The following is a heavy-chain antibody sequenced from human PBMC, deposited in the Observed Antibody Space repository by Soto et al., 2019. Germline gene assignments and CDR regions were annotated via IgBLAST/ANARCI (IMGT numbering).Heavy chain of an antibody. Sequence: PSETLSLTCTVSGGSVTSYYWSWIRQPPGKGLEWIGYISYSGGTNYNPSLRSRVTTSLDTSKNQFSLDLSSVTAADTAVYYCAALTETIVATIVYWGQGTLVTVSS. CDR2: ISYSGGT. V-gene: IGHV4-59*02. J-gene: IGHJ4*02. CDR3: AALTETIVATIVY. D-gene: IGHD5-12*01. CDR1: GGSVTSYY.